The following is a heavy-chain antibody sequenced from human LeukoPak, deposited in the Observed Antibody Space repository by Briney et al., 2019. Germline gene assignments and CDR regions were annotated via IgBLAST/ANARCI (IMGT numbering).Heavy chain of an antibody. V-gene: IGHV1-18*01. CDR1: GYTFTSYG. Sequence: GASVKVSCKASGYTFTSYGISWVRQAPGQGLEWMGWISAYNGNTNYAQKLQGRVTMTTDTSTSTAYMELRGLRSDDTAVYYCAIMVASITMVRGDPNYGMDVWGQGTTVTVSS. D-gene: IGHD3-10*01. J-gene: IGHJ6*02. CDR2: ISAYNGNT. CDR3: AIMVASITMVRGDPNYGMDV.